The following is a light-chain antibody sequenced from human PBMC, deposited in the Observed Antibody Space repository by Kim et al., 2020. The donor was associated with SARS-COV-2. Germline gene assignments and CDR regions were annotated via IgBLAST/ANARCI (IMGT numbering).Light chain of an antibody. Sequence: GQSVTIPGTGNSSDVGGYNYVAWYQQPPGKAPNLTIDDVSKRPSGVPDRFSGSKSGNAASLTISGLQAEDEADYYCCSYAGSYGVVFGGGTQLTVL. CDR1: SSDVGGYNY. CDR3: CSYAGSYGVV. CDR2: DVS. V-gene: IGLV2-11*01. J-gene: IGLJ2*01.